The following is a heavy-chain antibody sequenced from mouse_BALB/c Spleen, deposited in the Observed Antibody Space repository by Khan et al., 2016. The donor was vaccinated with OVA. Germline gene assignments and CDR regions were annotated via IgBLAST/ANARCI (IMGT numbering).Heavy chain of an antibody. D-gene: IGHD1-1*01. V-gene: IGHV1-20*02. Sequence: EVQLQQSGPELVRPGASVKISCKASGYSFTGYFMNWVMQSHGKSLEWIGRINPHIGETFYNQRFKDKATLTVDESSSTAHMELRSLESEDSAVYYCARIYRSDFDYWGQGTTLTVSS. J-gene: IGHJ2*01. CDR2: INPHIGET. CDR3: ARIYRSDFDY. CDR1: GYSFTGYF.